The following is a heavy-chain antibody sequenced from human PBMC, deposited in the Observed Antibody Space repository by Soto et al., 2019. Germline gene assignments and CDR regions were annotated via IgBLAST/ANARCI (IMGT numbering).Heavy chain of an antibody. V-gene: IGHV3-23*01. CDR3: AKDGSPPWELLAGYYFDY. CDR2: ISGSGGST. Sequence: EVQLLESGGGLVQPGGSLRLSCAASGFTFSSYAMSWVRQAPGKGLEWVSAISGSGGSTYYADSVKGRFTISRDNSKNTLYLQMNSLRAEDTAVYYCAKDGSPPWELLAGYYFDYWGQGTLVTVSS. J-gene: IGHJ4*02. CDR1: GFTFSSYA. D-gene: IGHD1-26*01.